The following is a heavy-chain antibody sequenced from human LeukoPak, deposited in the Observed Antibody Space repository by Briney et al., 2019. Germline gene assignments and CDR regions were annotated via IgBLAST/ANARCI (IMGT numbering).Heavy chain of an antibody. J-gene: IGHJ4*02. CDR1: GGSISSYY. CDR2: IYYSGST. D-gene: IGHD1-26*01. Sequence: PSETLSLTCTVSGGSISSYYWSWIRQPPGKGLEWIGYIYYSGSTNYNPSLKSRVTISVDTSKNQFSLKLSSVTAADTAVYYCARGRDRYSGSYSVDYWGQGTLVTVSS. CDR3: ARGRDRYSGSYSVDY. V-gene: IGHV4-59*01.